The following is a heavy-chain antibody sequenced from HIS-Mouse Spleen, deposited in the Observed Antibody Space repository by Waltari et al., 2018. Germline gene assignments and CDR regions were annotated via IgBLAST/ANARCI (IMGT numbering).Heavy chain of an antibody. CDR2: INSDGSST. Sequence: EVQLVESGGGLVQPGGSLRLSCAASGCTFSSYWMHWGRQAPGKGLVWVSRINSDGSSTSYADSVKGRFTISRDNAKNTLYLQMNSLRAEDTAVYYCARDGGSQQLAYWGQGTLVTVSS. CDR3: ARDGGSQQLAY. J-gene: IGHJ4*02. V-gene: IGHV3-74*01. D-gene: IGHD6-13*01. CDR1: GCTFSSYW.